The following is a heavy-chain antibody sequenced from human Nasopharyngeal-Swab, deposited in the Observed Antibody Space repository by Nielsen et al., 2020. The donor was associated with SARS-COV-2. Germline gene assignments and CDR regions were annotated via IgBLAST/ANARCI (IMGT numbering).Heavy chain of an antibody. CDR1: GFNFSSYS. V-gene: IGHV3-21*01. D-gene: IGHD5-18*01. Sequence: GESLKISCAASGFNFSSYSMNWVRQAPGKGLEWVSSINSASNYIFYVDSLKGRFTISRDNAWNSLYLQMDSLRAEDTAVYYCTRDAGTDVATATTTDSDAFNIWGQGTMVIVSP. CDR3: TRDAGTDVATATTTDSDAFNI. CDR2: INSASNYI. J-gene: IGHJ3*02.